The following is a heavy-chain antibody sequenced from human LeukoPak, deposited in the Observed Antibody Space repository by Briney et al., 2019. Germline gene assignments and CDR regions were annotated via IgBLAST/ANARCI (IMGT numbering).Heavy chain of an antibody. CDR2: IYYSGST. CDR3: ARAKDYDFWSGHPFDY. V-gene: IGHV4-30-4*02. J-gene: IGHJ4*02. CDR1: GGSISSGDYY. D-gene: IGHD3-3*01. Sequence: SETLSLTCTVSGGSISSGDYYWSWIRQPPGKGLEWIGYIYYSGSTYYNPSLKSRVTISVDTSKNQFSLKLSSVPAADTAVYYCARAKDYDFWSGHPFDYWGQGTLVTVSS.